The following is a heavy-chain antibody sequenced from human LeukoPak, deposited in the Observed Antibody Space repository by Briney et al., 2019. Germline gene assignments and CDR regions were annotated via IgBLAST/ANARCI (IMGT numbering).Heavy chain of an antibody. V-gene: IGHV4-39*07. J-gene: IGHJ6*03. CDR2: IYCSGST. Sequence: PSETLSLTCTVSGGSISSSSYYWGWIRQPPGKGLEWIGSIYCSGSTYYNPSLKSRVTISVDTSKNQFSLKLSSVTAADTAVYYCARTGHDYSKTYYYYYYYMDVWGKGTTVTVSS. D-gene: IGHD4-11*01. CDR3: ARTGHDYSKTYYYYYYYMDV. CDR1: GGSISSSSYY.